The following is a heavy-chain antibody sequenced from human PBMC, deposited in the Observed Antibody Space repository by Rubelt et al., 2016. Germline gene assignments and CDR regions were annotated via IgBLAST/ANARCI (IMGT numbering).Heavy chain of an antibody. CDR3: ARGHSSSGWYY. CDR1: GYSISSGYY. J-gene: IGHJ4*02. D-gene: IGHD6-19*01. Sequence: QVQLQESGPGLVKPSETLSLTCTVSGYSISSGYYWGWIRQPPTKGLEWIGSISHTVRTYYNPSLKSRVTISVDTSKNQFPRKLSSVTAADTAVYYCARGHSSSGWYYWGQGALVTVSS. CDR2: ISHTVRT. V-gene: IGHV4-38-2*02.